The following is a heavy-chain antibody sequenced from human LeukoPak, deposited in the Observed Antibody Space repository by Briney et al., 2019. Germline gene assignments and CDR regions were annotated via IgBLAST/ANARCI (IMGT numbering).Heavy chain of an antibody. Sequence: GGTLRLSCAASGFTFSSYGMSWVRQAPGKGLEWVSAISGSGGSTYYADSVKGRFTISRDNSKNTLYLQMNSLRAEDTAVYYCAKETLYSYGYPDYWGQGTLVTVSS. D-gene: IGHD5-18*01. CDR3: AKETLYSYGYPDY. V-gene: IGHV3-23*01. CDR1: GFTFSSYG. CDR2: ISGSGGST. J-gene: IGHJ4*02.